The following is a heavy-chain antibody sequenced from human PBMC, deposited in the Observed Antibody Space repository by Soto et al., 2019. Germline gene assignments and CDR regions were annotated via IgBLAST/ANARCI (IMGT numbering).Heavy chain of an antibody. CDR3: AREFDTIFGVVSRPHHFDY. CDR2: FDPEDGET. Sequence: ASVKVSCKVSGYTLTELSMHWVRQAPGKGLEWMGGFDPEDGETIYAQKFQGRVTMTEDTSTDTAYMELSSLRSEDTAVYYCAREFDTIFGVVSRPHHFDYWGQGTLVTVSS. J-gene: IGHJ4*02. D-gene: IGHD3-3*01. CDR1: GYTLTELS. V-gene: IGHV1-24*01.